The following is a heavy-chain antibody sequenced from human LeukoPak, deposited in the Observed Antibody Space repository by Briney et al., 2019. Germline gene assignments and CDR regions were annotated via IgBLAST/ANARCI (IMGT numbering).Heavy chain of an antibody. CDR3: ARGGAATGNFDY. V-gene: IGHV4-38-2*01. CDR2: IYHSGST. CDR1: GYSLSSGYY. Sequence: LEAPSLTCAVSGYSLSSGYYWGWSRQPPGKGAGGIGSIYHSGSTYYNPSLKSRVTISVDTSKNQFSLKLSSVTAADTAVYYCARGGAATGNFDYWGQGTLVTVSS. D-gene: IGHD2-15*01. J-gene: IGHJ4*02.